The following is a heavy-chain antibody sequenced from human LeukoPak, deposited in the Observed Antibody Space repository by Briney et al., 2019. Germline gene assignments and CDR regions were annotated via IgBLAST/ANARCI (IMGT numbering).Heavy chain of an antibody. CDR3: ARYRDGSGSYYLFDY. CDR1: GFTFSRFL. CDR2: IKQDGSEK. D-gene: IGHD3-10*01. J-gene: IGHJ4*02. Sequence: GGSLRLSCVASGFTFSRFLMTWVRQAPGKGLEWVANIKQDGSEKNYVDSVKGRFTISRDNAKNSLYLQMNSLRAEDTAVYYCARYRDGSGSYYLFDYWGQGTVVTVSS. V-gene: IGHV3-7*04.